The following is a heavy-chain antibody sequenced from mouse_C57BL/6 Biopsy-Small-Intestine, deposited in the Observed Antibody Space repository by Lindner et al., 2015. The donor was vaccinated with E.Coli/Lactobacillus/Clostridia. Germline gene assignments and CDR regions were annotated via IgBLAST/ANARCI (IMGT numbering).Heavy chain of an antibody. CDR2: VNPNTGAE. V-gene: IGHV1-72*04. CDR3: ARSGPELLRYLQY. D-gene: IGHD5-1-1*01. Sequence: SVKVSCKASGFAFTGFYIHWLRLAPGQGLQWMGWVNPNTGAEEFAEDFQGRISMTRDTSFSTVYLELRNLRSDDTAVYFCARSGPELLRYLQYWGQGTLVT. J-gene: IGHJ3*01. CDR1: GFAFTGFY.